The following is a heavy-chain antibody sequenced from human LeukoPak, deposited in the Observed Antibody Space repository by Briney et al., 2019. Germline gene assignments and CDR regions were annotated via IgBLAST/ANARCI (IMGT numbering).Heavy chain of an antibody. D-gene: IGHD3-10*01. CDR1: GGPISSYY. V-gene: IGHV4-59*08. Sequence: SETLSLTCTVSGGPISSYYWSWIRQPPGKGLEWIGYIYYSGSTNYNPSLKSRVTISVDTSKNQFSLKLSSVTAADTAVYYCARLPQWFGEPEDYWGQGTLVTVSS. CDR2: IYYSGST. CDR3: ARLPQWFGEPEDY. J-gene: IGHJ4*02.